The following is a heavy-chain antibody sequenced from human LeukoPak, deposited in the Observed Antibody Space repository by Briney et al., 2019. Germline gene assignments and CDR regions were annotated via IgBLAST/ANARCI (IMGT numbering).Heavy chain of an antibody. CDR1: GFTFSSYE. J-gene: IGHJ3*02. D-gene: IGHD3-22*01. CDR3: AREGYYDSSGYYTDAFDI. Sequence: PGGSLRLSCAASGFTFSSYEMNWVRQAPGKGLEWISYISSSGSTIHYADSVKGRFTISRDNAKNSLYLQMNSLRAEDTAVYYCAREGYYDSSGYYTDAFDIWGQGTMVTVSS. CDR2: ISSSGSTI. V-gene: IGHV3-48*03.